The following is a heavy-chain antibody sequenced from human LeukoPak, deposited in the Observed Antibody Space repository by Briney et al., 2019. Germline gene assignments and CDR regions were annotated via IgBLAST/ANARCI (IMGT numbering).Heavy chain of an antibody. Sequence: GGSLRLSCAASGFTFSSYGMHWVRQAPGKGLEWVSAIGSGGRSTYYADSVKGRFTISRDNSKNTLYLLMSSLRAEDTAVYYCAKLDSGSSDWGQGTLVTVSS. CDR2: IGSGGRST. CDR1: GFTFSSYG. D-gene: IGHD6-6*01. V-gene: IGHV3-NL1*01. CDR3: AKLDSGSSD. J-gene: IGHJ4*02.